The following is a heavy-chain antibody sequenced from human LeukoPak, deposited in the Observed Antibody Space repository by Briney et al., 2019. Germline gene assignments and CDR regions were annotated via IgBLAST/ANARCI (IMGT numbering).Heavy chain of an antibody. V-gene: IGHV3-30*18. CDR2: ISYDGSNK. J-gene: IGHJ4*02. CDR1: GFTFSSYG. D-gene: IGHD1-26*01. Sequence: GGSLRLSCAASGFTFSSYGMHWVRQAPGKGLEWVAVISYDGSNKYYADSVKGRFTISRDNSKNTLYLQMNSLRAEDTAVYYCAKSPGSYYVSGVPFDYWGQGTLVTVSS. CDR3: AKSPGSYYVSGVPFDY.